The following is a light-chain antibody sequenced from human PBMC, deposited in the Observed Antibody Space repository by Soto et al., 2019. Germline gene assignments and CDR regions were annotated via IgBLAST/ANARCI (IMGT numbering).Light chain of an antibody. CDR2: GAS. CDR3: QNQDT. CDR1: RSVTSNY. J-gene: IGKJ2*01. V-gene: IGKV3-20*01. Sequence: LVLTQSPGTLSLSPGERATLSCRASRSVTSNYLAWYQQRPGQGPRLLIYGASNKATGIPDRFSGSGSGTDFTLTVSRLEPEDFAVSYWQNQDTFGQGTKLEIK.